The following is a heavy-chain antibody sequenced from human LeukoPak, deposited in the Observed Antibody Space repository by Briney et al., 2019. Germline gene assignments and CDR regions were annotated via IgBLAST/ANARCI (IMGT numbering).Heavy chain of an antibody. V-gene: IGHV4-34*01. D-gene: IGHD3-22*01. CDR3: ARVSQDYYDSSGYSSTPLVY. CDR1: GGSFSGYY. J-gene: IGHJ4*02. Sequence: SETLSLTCAVYGGSFSGYYWSWIRQPPGKGLEWIGEINHSGSTNYNPSLKSRVTISVNTSKNQFSLKLSSVTAADTAVYYCARVSQDYYDSSGYSSTPLVYWGQGTLVTVSS. CDR2: INHSGST.